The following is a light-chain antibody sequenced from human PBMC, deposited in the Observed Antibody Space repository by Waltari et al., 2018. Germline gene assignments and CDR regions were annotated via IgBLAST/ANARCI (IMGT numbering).Light chain of an antibody. CDR2: LDVSGNY. V-gene: IGLV4-60*03. J-gene: IGLJ2*01. Sequence: PGEAPRYVMRLDVSGNYNKGSGTPDRLSGASSGADRYLTISNLQSEDEADYYCETWDINTQTCVLGGGTQLTLL. CDR3: ETWDINTQTCV.